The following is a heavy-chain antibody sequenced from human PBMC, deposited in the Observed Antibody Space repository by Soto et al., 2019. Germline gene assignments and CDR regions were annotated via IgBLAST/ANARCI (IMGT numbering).Heavy chain of an antibody. Sequence: PSETLSLTCTVSGGSISSGGYYWSWIRQHPGKGLEWIGYIYYSGSTYYNPSLKSRVTISVDTSKNQFSLKLSSVTAADTAVYYCARDAPAAGNVFGYWGQGTLVTVS. CDR1: GGSISSGGYY. CDR3: ARDAPAAGNVFGY. D-gene: IGHD6-13*01. J-gene: IGHJ4*02. V-gene: IGHV4-31*03. CDR2: IYYSGST.